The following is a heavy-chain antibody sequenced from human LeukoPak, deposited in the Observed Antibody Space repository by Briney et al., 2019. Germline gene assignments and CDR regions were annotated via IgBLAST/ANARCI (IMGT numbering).Heavy chain of an antibody. CDR2: IYYSGST. CDR1: GGSISSSSYY. V-gene: IGHV4-39*07. J-gene: IGHJ4*02. CDR3: ARIFPGGYSYGPLGFDY. Sequence: PSETLSLTCTVSGGSISSSSYYWGWIRQPPGKGLEWIGSIYYSGSTYYNPSLKSRVTISVDTSKNQFSLKLSSVTAADTAVYYCARIFPGGYSYGPLGFDYWGQGTLVTVSS. D-gene: IGHD5-18*01.